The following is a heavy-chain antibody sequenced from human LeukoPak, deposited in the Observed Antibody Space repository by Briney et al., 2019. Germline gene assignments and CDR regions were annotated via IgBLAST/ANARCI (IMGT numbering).Heavy chain of an antibody. CDR2: ISSSSSNI. CDR1: GFAFSSYS. J-gene: IGHJ4*02. V-gene: IGHV3-21*01. CDR3: ARGYSSMGADRYFDY. D-gene: IGHD6-13*01. Sequence: KAGGSLRLSCAASGFAFSSYSMNWVRQAPGKGLEWVSSISSSSSNIYYADSVKGRFTISRDNAENSLSLQMNSLRAEDTAMYYCARGYSSMGADRYFDYWGQGTLVAVSS.